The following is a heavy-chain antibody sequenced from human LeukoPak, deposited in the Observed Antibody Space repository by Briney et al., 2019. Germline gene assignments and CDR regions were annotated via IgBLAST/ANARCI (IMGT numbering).Heavy chain of an antibody. CDR2: INYSGST. D-gene: IGHD1-14*01. V-gene: IGHV4-59*08. J-gene: IGHJ4*02. Sequence: RPSETLPLTCTVSGGSINTYFWTWIRQPPGKGLEWIGYINYSGSTNSNPSLKSRLAMSVDTSKNQFSVKLTSVTAADTAVYYCARQHSPGYFDYWGQGTLVTVSS. CDR1: GGSINTYF. CDR3: ARQHSPGYFDY.